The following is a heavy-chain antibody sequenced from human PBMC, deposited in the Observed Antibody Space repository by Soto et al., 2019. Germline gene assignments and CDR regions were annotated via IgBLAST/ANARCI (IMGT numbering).Heavy chain of an antibody. CDR2: ILPMYGTT. CDR1: GGTFSTYS. Sequence: QVQLVQSGAEVKKPGSSGKVSCKASGGTFSTYSITWVRPAPGPGLKGMGGILPMYGTTNYAQKFQGRVTVNADQCTSTVYMELISRRSEDTAVYYCARADGGYYYVYWGQGTLVTVSS. J-gene: IGHJ4*02. CDR3: ARADGGYYYVY. V-gene: IGHV1-69*12. D-gene: IGHD3-22*01.